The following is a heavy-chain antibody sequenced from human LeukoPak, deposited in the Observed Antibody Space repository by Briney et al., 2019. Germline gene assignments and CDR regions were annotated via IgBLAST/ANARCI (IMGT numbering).Heavy chain of an antibody. J-gene: IGHJ4*02. Sequence: GGSLRLSCAASGFTFDDYTMHWVRQAPGKGLEWVSLISWDGGSTDYADSVKGRFTISRDNSKNTLYLQMNSLRAEDTAVYYCAKDVKYYYDSSGPSDYWGQGTLVTVSS. V-gene: IGHV3-43*01. D-gene: IGHD3-22*01. CDR2: ISWDGGST. CDR1: GFTFDDYT. CDR3: AKDVKYYYDSSGPSDY.